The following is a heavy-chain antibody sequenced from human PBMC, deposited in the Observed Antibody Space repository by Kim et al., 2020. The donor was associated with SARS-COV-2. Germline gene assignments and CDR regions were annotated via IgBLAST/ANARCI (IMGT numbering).Heavy chain of an antibody. CDR3: ASEPKGYTAIYGMDV. J-gene: IGHJ6*02. V-gene: IGHV1-69*13. Sequence: SVKVSCKASGGTFSSYAISWVRQAPGQGLEWMGGIIPIFGTANYAQKFQGRVTITADESTSTAYMELSSLRSEDTAVYYCASEPKGYTAIYGMDVWGQGTTVTVSS. D-gene: IGHD5-18*01. CDR1: GGTFSSYA. CDR2: IIPIFGTA.